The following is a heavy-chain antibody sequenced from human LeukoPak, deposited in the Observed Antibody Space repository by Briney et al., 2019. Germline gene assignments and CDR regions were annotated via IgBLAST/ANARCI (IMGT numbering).Heavy chain of an antibody. J-gene: IGHJ5*02. Sequence: SETLSLTCTVSGGSISSSNYYWTWIRQPPGKGLEWIGTIYYSGNNYHNPSLKSRVTISVDTSKNQFSLKLSSVTAADTAVCYCARQASSSWFARFDPWGQGNLVTVSS. CDR1: GGSISSSNYY. CDR2: IYYSGNN. D-gene: IGHD6-13*01. V-gene: IGHV4-39*01. CDR3: ARQASSSWFARFDP.